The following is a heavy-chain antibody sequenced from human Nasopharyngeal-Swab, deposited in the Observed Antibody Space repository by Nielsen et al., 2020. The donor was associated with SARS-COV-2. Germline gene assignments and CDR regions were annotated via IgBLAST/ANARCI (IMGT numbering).Heavy chain of an antibody. CDR1: GFTFSSYG. J-gene: IGHJ6*03. Sequence: GGSLRLSCAASGFTFSSYGMHWVRQAPGKGLEWVAVIWYDGSNKYYADSVKGRFTISRDNSKNTLYLQMNSLRAEDTAVYYCARDNWQWLAQEYYMDVWGKGTTVTVSS. CDR3: ARDNWQWLAQEYYMDV. V-gene: IGHV3-33*01. CDR2: IWYDGSNK. D-gene: IGHD6-19*01.